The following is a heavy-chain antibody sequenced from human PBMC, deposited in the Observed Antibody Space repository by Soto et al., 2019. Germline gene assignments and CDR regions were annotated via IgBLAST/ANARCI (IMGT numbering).Heavy chain of an antibody. D-gene: IGHD2-8*01. CDR1: GFTFSSYS. J-gene: IGHJ4*02. CDR2: ISSSSSYI. Sequence: GGSLRLSCAASGFTFSSYSMNWVRQAPGKGLEWVSSISSSSSYIYYADSVKGRFTISRDNAKNSLYLQMNSLRAEDTAVYYCASQMGYCTNGVCYTGGPQEQFDYWGQGTLVTVSS. CDR3: ASQMGYCTNGVCYTGGPQEQFDY. V-gene: IGHV3-21*01.